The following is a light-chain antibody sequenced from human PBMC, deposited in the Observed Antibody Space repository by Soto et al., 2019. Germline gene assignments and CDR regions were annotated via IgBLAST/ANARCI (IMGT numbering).Light chain of an antibody. Sequence: QSSLTQSLSASGSPGQSVTISCTGSSSDIGTYNYVSWYQQHPGKAPKLIIYEVNKRPSGVPDRFSGSKSGNTASLTVSGLQPEDEADYYCSSYGVSGVFGGGTKLTVL. CDR3: SSYGVSGV. CDR2: EVN. V-gene: IGLV2-8*01. CDR1: SSDIGTYNY. J-gene: IGLJ3*02.